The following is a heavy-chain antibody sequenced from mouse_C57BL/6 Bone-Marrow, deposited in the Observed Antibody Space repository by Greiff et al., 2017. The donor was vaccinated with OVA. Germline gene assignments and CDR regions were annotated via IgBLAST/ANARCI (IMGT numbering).Heavy chain of an antibody. V-gene: IGHV5-9*01. CDR1: GFTFSSYT. Sequence: EVKLVESGGGLVKPGGSLKLSCAASGFTFSSYTMSWVRQTPEKRLEWVATISGGGGNTYYPDSVKGRFTISRDNAKNTLYLQMSSLRSEDTALYYGARHDSSGYVRFAYWGQGTLVTVSA. J-gene: IGHJ3*01. CDR3: ARHDSSGYVRFAY. D-gene: IGHD3-2*02. CDR2: ISGGGGNT.